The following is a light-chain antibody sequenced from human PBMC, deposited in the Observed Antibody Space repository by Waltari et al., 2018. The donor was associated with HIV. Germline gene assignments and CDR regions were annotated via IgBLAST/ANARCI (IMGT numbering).Light chain of an antibody. CDR2: DDS. V-gene: IGLV3-21*04. CDR1: TIGSKS. Sequence: SYVLTQPPSVSVAPGKTARIPCGGNTIGSKSVTWYQQQPGQAPVLVIYDDSDRPSGIPERCSGSNSGNTATLTISRVEAGDEADYYCQVWDSSGDHSYVVFGGGTKLTVL. J-gene: IGLJ2*01. CDR3: QVWDSSGDHSYVV.